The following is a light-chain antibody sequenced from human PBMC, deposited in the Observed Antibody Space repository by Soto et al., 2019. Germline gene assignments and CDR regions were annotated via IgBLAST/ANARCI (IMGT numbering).Light chain of an antibody. V-gene: IGLV4-69*01. CDR1: SGHSSYD. CDR2: LNSDGSH. Sequence: QLVLTQSPSASASLGASVKLTCTLSSGHSSYDIAWHQQQPEKGPRYLMKLNSDGSHSKGDGIPDRFSGSSSGAERYLTISSLQSEDEADYYCQTWGTGIRVVFGGGTKVTVL. CDR3: QTWGTGIRVV. J-gene: IGLJ2*01.